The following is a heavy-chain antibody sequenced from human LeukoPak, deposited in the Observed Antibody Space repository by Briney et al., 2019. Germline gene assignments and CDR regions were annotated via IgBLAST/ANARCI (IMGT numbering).Heavy chain of an antibody. D-gene: IGHD3-3*01. Sequence: SETLSLTCTVSGGSISSYYWSWIRQPPGKGLELIGYIYYSGSTNYNPSLKSRVTISVDTSKNQFSLKLSSVTAADTAVYYCARHPRYGDGYYLWGQGTLVTVSS. J-gene: IGHJ4*02. CDR2: IYYSGST. CDR1: GGSISSYY. CDR3: ARHPRYGDGYYL. V-gene: IGHV4-59*08.